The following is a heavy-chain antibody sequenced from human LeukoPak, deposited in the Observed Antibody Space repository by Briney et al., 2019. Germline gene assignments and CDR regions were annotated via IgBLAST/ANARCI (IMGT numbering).Heavy chain of an antibody. CDR2: IIPIFGTA. CDR3: ARARGAGGRDGYNYYLDY. J-gene: IGHJ4*02. V-gene: IGHV1-69*13. D-gene: IGHD5-24*01. Sequence: SVKVSCKASGGTFSSYAISWVRQAPGQGLEWMGGIIPIFGTANYAQKSQGRVTITADESTSTAYMELSSLRSEDTAVYYCARARGAGGRDGYNYYLDYWGQGTLVTVSS. CDR1: GGTFSSYA.